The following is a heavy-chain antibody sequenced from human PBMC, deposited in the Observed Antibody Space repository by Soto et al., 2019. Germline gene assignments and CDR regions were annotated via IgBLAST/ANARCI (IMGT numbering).Heavy chain of an antibody. V-gene: IGHV4-30-2*01. CDR1: GGSISSGFYS. J-gene: IGHJ4*02. CDR3: ARAGGLGAVAADY. CDR2: IYHSGST. Sequence: SETLSLTSAVSGGSISSGFYSWSWIRQPPGKGLEWIGYIYHSGSTYYNPSLKSRVTISVDRSKNQFSLKLSSVTAADTAVYYCARAGGLGAVAADYWGQGTLVTVSS. D-gene: IGHD6-19*01.